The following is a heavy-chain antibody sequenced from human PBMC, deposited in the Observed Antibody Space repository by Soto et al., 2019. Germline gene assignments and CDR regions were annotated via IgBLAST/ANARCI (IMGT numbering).Heavy chain of an antibody. Sequence: SVEVSCKASGGTFSSYAISCARRAPGQGLEWMGGIIPIFGTANYAQKFQGRVTITADESTSTAYMELSSLRSEDTAVYYCASFFANYYDILTGYYPRPYGMDVWGQGTTVTGSS. CDR2: IIPIFGTA. CDR1: GGTFSSYA. J-gene: IGHJ6*02. CDR3: ASFFANYYDILTGYYPRPYGMDV. D-gene: IGHD3-9*01. V-gene: IGHV1-69*13.